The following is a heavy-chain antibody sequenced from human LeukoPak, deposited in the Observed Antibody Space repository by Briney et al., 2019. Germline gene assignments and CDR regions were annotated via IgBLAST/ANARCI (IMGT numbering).Heavy chain of an antibody. J-gene: IGHJ6*03. Sequence: SETLSLTCTVSGGSISSYYWSWIRQPPGKGLEWIGYIYYSGSTNYNPSLKSRVTISVDTSKNQFSLKLSSVTAAATAVYYCARMLSSGYYYYYYYYMDVWGKGTTVTVSS. CDR2: IYYSGST. D-gene: IGHD3-22*01. CDR3: ARMLSSGYYYYYYYYMDV. CDR1: GGSISSYY. V-gene: IGHV4-59*01.